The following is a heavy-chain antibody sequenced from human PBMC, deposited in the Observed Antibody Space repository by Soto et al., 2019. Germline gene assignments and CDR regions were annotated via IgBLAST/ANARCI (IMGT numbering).Heavy chain of an antibody. CDR3: ARAVPLVYCSSTSCYHYYYYGMDV. CDR1: GGTFSGYY. D-gene: IGHD2-2*01. J-gene: IGHJ6*02. CDR2: INHSGST. Sequence: SETLSLTCAVYGGTFSGYYWSWIRQPPGKGLEWIGEINHSGSTNYNPSLQSRVTISVDTSQNQFSLKLSSVTAADTAVYYCARAVPLVYCSSTSCYHYYYYGMDVWGQGTTVTVSS. V-gene: IGHV4-34*01.